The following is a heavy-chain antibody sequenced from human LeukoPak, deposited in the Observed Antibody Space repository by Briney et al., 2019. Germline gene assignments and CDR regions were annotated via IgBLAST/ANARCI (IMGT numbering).Heavy chain of an antibody. CDR1: GGSFSGFY. D-gene: IGHD6-19*01. Sequence: SETLTLTCAVYGGSFSGFYWSWIRQPPGKGLEWIGEINHSGSTNYNPSLKSRVTISVDTSKNQFSLKLSSVTAADTAVYYCASMSVADRGDYWGQGTLVTVSS. V-gene: IGHV4-34*01. CDR2: INHSGST. J-gene: IGHJ4*02. CDR3: ASMSVADRGDY.